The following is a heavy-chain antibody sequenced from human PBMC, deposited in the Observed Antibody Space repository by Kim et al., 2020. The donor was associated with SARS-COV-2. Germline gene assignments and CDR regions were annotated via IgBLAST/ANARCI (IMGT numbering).Heavy chain of an antibody. CDR2: ISYDGSNK. J-gene: IGHJ1*01. CDR3: AKGPSSSWYEGGEYFQH. CDR1: GFTFSSYG. V-gene: IGHV3-30*18. Sequence: GGSLRLSCAASGFTFSSYGMHWVRQAPGKGLEWVAVISYDGSNKYYADSVKGRFTISRDNSKNTLYLQMNSLRAEDTAVYYCAKGPSSSWYEGGEYFQHWGQGTLVTVSS. D-gene: IGHD6-13*01.